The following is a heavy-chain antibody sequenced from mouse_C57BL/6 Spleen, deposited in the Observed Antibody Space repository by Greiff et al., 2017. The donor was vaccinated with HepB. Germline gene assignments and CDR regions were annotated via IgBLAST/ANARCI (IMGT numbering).Heavy chain of an antibody. CDR2: ISSGSSTI. CDR3: ARAYYYGSSYHYYAMDY. V-gene: IGHV5-17*01. J-gene: IGHJ4*01. CDR1: GFTFSDYG. Sequence: EVMLVESGGGLVKPGGSLKLSCAASGFTFSDYGMHWVRQAPEKGLEWVAYISSGSSTIYYADTVKGRFTISRDNAKNTPFLQMTSLRSEDTAMYYCARAYYYGSSYHYYAMDYWGQGTSVTVSS. D-gene: IGHD1-1*01.